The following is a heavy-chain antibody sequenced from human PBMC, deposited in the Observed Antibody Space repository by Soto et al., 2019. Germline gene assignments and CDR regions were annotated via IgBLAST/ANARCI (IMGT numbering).Heavy chain of an antibody. V-gene: IGHV3-33*01. CDR2: IWYDGSNK. Sequence: GGSLRLSCAASGCTFSSYGMHWVRQAPGKGLEWVAVIWYDGSNKYYADSVKGRFTISRDNSKNTLYLQMNSLRAEDTAVYYCARDTVVVPAAMPDYYYYGMDVWGQGTTVTVSS. D-gene: IGHD2-2*01. J-gene: IGHJ6*02. CDR1: GCTFSSYG. CDR3: ARDTVVVPAAMPDYYYYGMDV.